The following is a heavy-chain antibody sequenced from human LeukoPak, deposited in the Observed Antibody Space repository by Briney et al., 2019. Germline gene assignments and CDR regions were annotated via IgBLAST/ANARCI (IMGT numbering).Heavy chain of an antibody. V-gene: IGHV3-21*01. J-gene: IGHJ6*03. CDR1: GFTFGDYL. CDR3: ARDAQWLVPEGYYYYMDV. CDR2: ISGRSNHI. Sequence: GGSLRLSCTASGFTFGDYLMNWFRQAPGKGLERVSSISGRSNHIFYASSAKGRFTIPRDNAKNSLYLQMNSLGAEDTAVYYCARDAQWLVPEGYYYYMDVWGKGTTVTVSS. D-gene: IGHD6-19*01.